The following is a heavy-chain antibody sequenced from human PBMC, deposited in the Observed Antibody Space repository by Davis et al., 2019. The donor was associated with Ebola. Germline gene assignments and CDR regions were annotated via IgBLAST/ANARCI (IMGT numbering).Heavy chain of an antibody. CDR2: ISAYNGNT. J-gene: IGHJ3*02. CDR3: AREHSPLRIAVAVAFDI. V-gene: IGHV1-18*01. D-gene: IGHD6-19*01. Sequence: ASVKVSCKASGYTFTSYGISWVRQAPGQGLEWMGWISAYNGNTNYAQKLQGRVTMTTDTSTSTAYMELRSLRSDDTAVYYCAREHSPLRIAVAVAFDIWGQGTMVTVSS. CDR1: GYTFTSYG.